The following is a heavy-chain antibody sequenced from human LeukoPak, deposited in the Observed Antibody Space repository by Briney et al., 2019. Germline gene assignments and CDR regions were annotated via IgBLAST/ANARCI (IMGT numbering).Heavy chain of an antibody. CDR1: GFTFSSYG. CDR3: AREGQGDGYIRY. J-gene: IGHJ4*02. CDR2: IPYDGSNK. V-gene: IGHV3-30*03. D-gene: IGHD5-24*01. Sequence: PGGSLRLSCAASGFTFSSYGMHWVRQAPGKGLEWVAVIPYDGSNKYYADSVKGRFTISRDDSKNTLYLQMNSLRAEDTAVYYCAREGQGDGYIRYWGQGTLVTVSS.